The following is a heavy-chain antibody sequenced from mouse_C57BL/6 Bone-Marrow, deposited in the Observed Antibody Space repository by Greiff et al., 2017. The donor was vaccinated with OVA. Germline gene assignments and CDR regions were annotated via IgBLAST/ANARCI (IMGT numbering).Heavy chain of an antibody. CDR2: ISSGGDYI. CDR1: GFTFSSYA. D-gene: IGHD2-2*01. Sequence: EVQRVESGEGLVKPGGSLKLSCAASGFTFSSYAMSWVRQTPEKRLEWVAYISSGGDYIYYADTVKGRFTISRDNARNTLYLQMSSLKSEDTAMYYCTRGKENMVTTRAYAMDYWGQGTSVTVSS. V-gene: IGHV5-9-1*02. J-gene: IGHJ4*01. CDR3: TRGKENMVTTRAYAMDY.